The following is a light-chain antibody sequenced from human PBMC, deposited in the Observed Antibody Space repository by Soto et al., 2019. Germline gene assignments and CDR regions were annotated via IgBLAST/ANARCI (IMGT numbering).Light chain of an antibody. CDR3: QQSYSNPTWT. CDR2: DSS. V-gene: IGKV1-39*01. J-gene: IGKJ1*01. Sequence: IQVTQPTSSLSASLTPTIPITCRVSQSISTYLNWYQQKPGEAPTLLVYDSSTLQSGVPSRFSGSGFGAEFTLTVSSLQPEDFATYYCQQSYSNPTWTLGQGTKVDI. CDR1: QSISTY.